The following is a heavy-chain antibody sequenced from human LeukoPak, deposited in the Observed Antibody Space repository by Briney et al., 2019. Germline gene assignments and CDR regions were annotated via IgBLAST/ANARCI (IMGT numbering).Heavy chain of an antibody. CDR3: ARGRAESSYFDY. D-gene: IGHD1-14*01. V-gene: IGHV3-30-3*01. J-gene: IGHJ4*02. CDR1: GFTFSSYA. CDR2: ISYDGSNK. Sequence: GGSLRLSCAASGFTFSSYAMHWVRQAPGKGLEWVAVISYDGSNKYYADSVKGRFTISRDNSKNTLYLQMNSLGAEDTAVYYCARGRAESSYFDYWGQGTLVTVSS.